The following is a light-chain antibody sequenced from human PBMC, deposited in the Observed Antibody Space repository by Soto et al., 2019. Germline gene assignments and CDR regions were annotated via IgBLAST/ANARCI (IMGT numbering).Light chain of an antibody. Sequence: EIVMTQSPVTLSVSPGERATLSCRASQSVSSNLAWYQQKPGQAPRLLIYDASSRATGIPARFSGSGSGTEFNLTISSLQSEDFAVYFCQQYDDWLRLTFGGGTKVDIK. V-gene: IGKV3D-15*01. CDR2: DAS. CDR3: QQYDDWLRLT. J-gene: IGKJ4*01. CDR1: QSVSSN.